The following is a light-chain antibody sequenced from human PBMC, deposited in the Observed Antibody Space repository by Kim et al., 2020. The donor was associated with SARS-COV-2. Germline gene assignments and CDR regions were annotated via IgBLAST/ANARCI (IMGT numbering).Light chain of an antibody. Sequence: SASVGDRVTMTCQASQSIPRWLAWYQQKPGKAPKLLIYDASSLKRGVPSRFSGSGSGTEFTLTISSLQPDDFATYYCHQYNSYSHTFGQGTKLEIK. J-gene: IGKJ2*01. CDR3: HQYNSYSHT. CDR2: DAS. V-gene: IGKV1-5*01. CDR1: QSIPRW.